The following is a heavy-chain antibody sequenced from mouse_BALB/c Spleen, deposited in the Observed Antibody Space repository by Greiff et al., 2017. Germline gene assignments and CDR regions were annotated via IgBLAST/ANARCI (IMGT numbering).Heavy chain of an antibody. CDR3: TRMNGYWYFDV. D-gene: IGHD1-1*02. V-gene: IGHV1S81*02. CDR2: INPSNGGT. CDR1: GYTFTSYY. Sequence: QVQLQQSGAELVKPGASVKLSCKASGYTFTSYYMYWVKQRPGQGLEWIGGINPSNGGTNFNEKFKSKATLTVDKSSSTAYMQLSSLTSEDSAVYYCTRMNGYWYFDVWGAGTTVTVSS. J-gene: IGHJ1*01.